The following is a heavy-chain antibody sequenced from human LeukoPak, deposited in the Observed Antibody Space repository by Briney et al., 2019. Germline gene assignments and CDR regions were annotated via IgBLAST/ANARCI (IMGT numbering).Heavy chain of an antibody. CDR1: GYTFTGYY. Sequence: ASVKVSCKASGYTFTGYYMHWVRQAPGQGLEWMGWINPNSGGTNYAQKFQGRVTMTRDTSISTAYMELSRLRSDDTAVYYCARVDLEQYYYDSSGYPSPYCYYGMDVWGQGTTVTVSS. J-gene: IGHJ6*02. V-gene: IGHV1-2*02. D-gene: IGHD3-22*01. CDR3: ARVDLEQYYYDSSGYPSPYCYYGMDV. CDR2: INPNSGGT.